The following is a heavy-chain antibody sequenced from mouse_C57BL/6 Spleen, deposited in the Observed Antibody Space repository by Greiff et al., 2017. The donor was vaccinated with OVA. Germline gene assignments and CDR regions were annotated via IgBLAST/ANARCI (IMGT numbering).Heavy chain of an antibody. CDR1: GFTFSDSG. V-gene: IGHV5-17*01. J-gene: IGHJ4*01. CDR3: AESSSYDAMDY. CDR2: ISSGSSTI. Sequence: EVQGVESGGGLVKPGGSLKLSCAASGFTFSDSGMHWVRQAPEKGLEWVAYISSGSSTIYYAAKVKGRFTISKDNTKNTLFLQMTSLRSEDTAMYYCAESSSYDAMDYWGQGTSVTVSS. D-gene: IGHD1-1*01.